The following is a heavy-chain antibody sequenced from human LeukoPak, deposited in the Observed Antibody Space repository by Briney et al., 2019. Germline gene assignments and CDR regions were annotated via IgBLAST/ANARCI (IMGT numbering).Heavy chain of an antibody. V-gene: IGHV3-21*01. CDR1: GFTFNTYS. J-gene: IGHJ5*02. D-gene: IGHD4-11*01. CDR2: ISSIGRYI. CDR3: ATDREYTDYLHNWFDP. Sequence: KTGGSLRLSCAASGFTFNTYSMNWVRQAPGEGREWVSSISSIGRYIFYAYSVGGRFTISRDNAKNSLYLQMNSLRAEDTAVYYRATDREYTDYLHNWFDPWGKGTLVTVSS.